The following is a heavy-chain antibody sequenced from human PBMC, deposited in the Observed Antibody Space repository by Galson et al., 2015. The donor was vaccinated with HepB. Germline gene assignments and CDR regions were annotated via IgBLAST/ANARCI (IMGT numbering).Heavy chain of an antibody. J-gene: IGHJ3*02. CDR2: SNSRGGST. V-gene: IGHV3-23*01. Sequence: SLRLSCAVSGFTFSRSGMSWVRQAPGKGLEWVSRSNSRGGSTSYAVSVTGRFSISIYKSKNTLYLHMNSQRADNTAVYFFAIADDMDTLVFEYDAYGIWDQRTMYSGPS. CDR3: AIADDMDTLVFEYDAYGI. D-gene: IGHD1-1*01. CDR1: GFTFSRSG.